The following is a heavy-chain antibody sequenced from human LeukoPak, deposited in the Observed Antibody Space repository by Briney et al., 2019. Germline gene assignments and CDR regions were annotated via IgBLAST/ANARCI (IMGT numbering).Heavy chain of an antibody. CDR1: GYTFTSYG. D-gene: IGHD3-22*01. CDR2: ISAYNGNT. V-gene: IGHV1-18*01. CDR3: ARDRSQNYYDSREEIDDAFDI. J-gene: IGHJ3*02. Sequence: GASVKVSCKASGYTFTSYGISWVRQAPGQGLEWMGWISAYNGNTSYAQKLQGRVTMTTDTSTSTAYMELRSLRSDDTAVYYCARDRSQNYYDSREEIDDAFDIWGQGTMVTVSS.